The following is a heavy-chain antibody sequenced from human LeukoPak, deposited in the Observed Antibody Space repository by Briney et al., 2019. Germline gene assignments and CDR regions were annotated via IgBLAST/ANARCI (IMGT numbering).Heavy chain of an antibody. CDR2: IYYSGST. CDR1: GGSITNTNY. J-gene: IGHJ4*02. D-gene: IGHD2-21*02. V-gene: IGHV4-4*02. Sequence: SGTLSLTCGVSGGSITNTNYWTWVRQPPGKGLEWIGYIYYSGSTNYNPSLKSRVTISVDTSKNQFSLKLSSVTAADTAVYYCARDPMPKQYCLDDCYSIFEYWGQGTLVTVSS. CDR3: ARDPMPKQYCLDDCYSIFEY.